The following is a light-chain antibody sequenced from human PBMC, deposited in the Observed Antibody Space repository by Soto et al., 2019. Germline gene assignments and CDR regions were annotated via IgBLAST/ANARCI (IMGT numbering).Light chain of an antibody. CDR2: DVS. Sequence: QSVLTQPASVSGSPGQSITISCTEASSDVGDYNYVSWYQQHPGKAPKLMIYDVSYRPSGVSIRFSGSKSGSTASLTISGFQAEDEADYYCSSYTTTNAVLFGGGTKLTVL. J-gene: IGLJ2*01. V-gene: IGLV2-14*03. CDR3: SSYTTTNAVL. CDR1: SSDVGDYNY.